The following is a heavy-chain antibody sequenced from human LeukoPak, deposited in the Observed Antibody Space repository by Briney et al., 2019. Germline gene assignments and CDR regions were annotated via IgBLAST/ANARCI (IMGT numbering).Heavy chain of an antibody. V-gene: IGHV3-11*01. J-gene: IGHJ5*02. CDR1: GFTFSDYY. CDR3: ARVGVYYYDSSGYSNWFDP. D-gene: IGHD3-22*01. Sequence: GGSLRLSCAASGFTFSDYYMSWIRQAPGKGLEWVSYISSSGSTIYYADSVKGRFTISRDNAKNSLYLQMNSLRAEDTAVYYRARVGVYYYDSSGYSNWFDPWGQGTLVTVSS. CDR2: ISSSGSTI.